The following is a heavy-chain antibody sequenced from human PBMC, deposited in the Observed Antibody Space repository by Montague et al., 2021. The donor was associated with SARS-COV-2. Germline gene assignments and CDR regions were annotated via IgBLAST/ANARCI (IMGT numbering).Heavy chain of an antibody. D-gene: IGHD1-1*01. CDR3: ARSGRAWTLHY. CDR1: GDSITGSHW. Sequence: SETLSLTCAVSGDSITGSHWWGWVRQPPGKGLEWIAYINYAGSTFYNPPLKSRVTMSVDTSKNQFSLKLSSVTTVDTAVYFCARSGRAWTLHYWGQGTLVTVSS. J-gene: IGHJ4*02. V-gene: IGHV4-28*01. CDR2: INYAGST.